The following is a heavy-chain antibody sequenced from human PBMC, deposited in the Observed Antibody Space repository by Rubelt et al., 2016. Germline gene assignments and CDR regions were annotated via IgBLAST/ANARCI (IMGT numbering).Heavy chain of an antibody. CDR1: SRSG. CDR3: ARVASGIVVVVTPTASYYFDH. CDR2: INQDGSEE. J-gene: IGHJ4*02. V-gene: IGHV3-7*01. D-gene: IGHD2-15*01. Sequence: SRSGMHWVRQAPGKGLEWVANINQDGSEEYYVDSVKGRFTISRDNAKNSLYLQMNSLRAEDTAAYYCARVASGIVVVVTPTASYYFDHWGQGTLVTVSS.